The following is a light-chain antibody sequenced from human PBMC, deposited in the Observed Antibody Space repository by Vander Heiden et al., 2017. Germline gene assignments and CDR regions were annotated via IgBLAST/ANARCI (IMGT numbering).Light chain of an antibody. Sequence: QPALTQPASVPGSPRPPVTTSCTGTSSDVGGYKYVSWYQQHPGKAPKLLIYDVSNRPSGASNRFSGSKSGNTASLSISGLQAEDEADYYCSSYTTRSTLIFGGGTQLTVL. CDR2: DVS. J-gene: IGLJ2*01. V-gene: IGLV2-14*01. CDR1: SSDVGGYKY. CDR3: SSYTTRSTLI.